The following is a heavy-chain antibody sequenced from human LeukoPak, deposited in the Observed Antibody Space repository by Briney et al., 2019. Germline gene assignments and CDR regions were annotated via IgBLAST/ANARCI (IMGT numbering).Heavy chain of an antibody. J-gene: IGHJ4*02. CDR1: GGSISSSSYY. CDR2: IYYSGST. D-gene: IGHD3-3*01. Sequence: SETLSLTCTVSGGSISSSSYYWGWIRQPPGKGLEWIGSIYYSGSTYYNPSLKSRVTISVDTSKNQFSLKLSSVTAADTAVYYCATPPLYDFWCGYTYFDYWGQGTLVTVSS. V-gene: IGHV4-39*01. CDR3: ATPPLYDFWCGYTYFDY.